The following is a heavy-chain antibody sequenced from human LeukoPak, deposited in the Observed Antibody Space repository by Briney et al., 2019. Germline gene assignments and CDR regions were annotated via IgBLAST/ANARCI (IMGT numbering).Heavy chain of an antibody. J-gene: IGHJ6*04. V-gene: IGHV4-61*02. CDR1: GGSIGSGSYY. CDR2: IYTSGST. D-gene: IGHD6-19*01. Sequence: SETLSLTCTVSGGSIGSGSYYWSWIRQPAGKGLEWIRRIYTSGSTNYNPSLKSRVTISVDTSKNQFSLKLSSVTAADTAVYYCAREVAGMDVWGKGTTVTVSS. CDR3: AREVAGMDV.